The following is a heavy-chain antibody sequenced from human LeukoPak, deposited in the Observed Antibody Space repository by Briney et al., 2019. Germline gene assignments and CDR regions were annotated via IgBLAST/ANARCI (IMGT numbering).Heavy chain of an antibody. J-gene: IGHJ4*02. D-gene: IGHD5-24*01. CDR1: GVSISSSNSY. CDR3: ARVNGYNSVGPYYFDY. V-gene: IGHV4-39*01. Sequence: SETLSLTCTVSGVSISSSNSYWGWIRQPPGKGLEWIGSIYYSGNTYYNASLKSQVSISIDTSKNQFSLKLSSVTAADTAVYYCARVNGYNSVGPYYFDYWGQGTLVTVSS. CDR2: IYYSGNT.